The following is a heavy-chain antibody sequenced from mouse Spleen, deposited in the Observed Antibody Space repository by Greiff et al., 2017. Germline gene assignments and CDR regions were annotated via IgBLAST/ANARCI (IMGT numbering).Heavy chain of an antibody. V-gene: IGHV5-17*01. CDR3: ARRLGRYWYFDV. D-gene: IGHD4-1*01. J-gene: IGHJ1*03. Sequence: EVKLVESGGGLVKPGGSLKLSCAASGFTFSDYGMHWVRQAPEKGLEWVAYISSGSSTIYYADTVKSRFTISRDNAKNTLFLQMTSLRSEDTAMYYCARRLGRYWYFDVWGTGTTVTVSS. CDR2: ISSGSSTI. CDR1: GFTFSDYG.